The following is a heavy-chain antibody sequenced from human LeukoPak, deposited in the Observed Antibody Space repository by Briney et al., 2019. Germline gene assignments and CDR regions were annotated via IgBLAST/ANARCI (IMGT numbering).Heavy chain of an antibody. V-gene: IGHV3-15*01. CDR1: GFTFSNAW. CDR2: IKSKTDGGAI. D-gene: IGHD5-12*01. CDR3: TSTKWDLGATIAWY. Sequence: GGSLRLSCAASGFTFSNAWMTWVRQAPGKGLEWVGRIKSKTDGGAIDYAAAVKGRFTISRDDSKKTLYVQMNSLKAEDTAVYYCTSTKWDLGATIAWYWGQGSLVTVSS. J-gene: IGHJ4*02.